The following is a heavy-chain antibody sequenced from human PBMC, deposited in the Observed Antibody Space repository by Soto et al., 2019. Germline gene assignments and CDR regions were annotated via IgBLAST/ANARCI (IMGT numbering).Heavy chain of an antibody. D-gene: IGHD6-13*01. J-gene: IGHJ5*02. V-gene: IGHV2-5*01. CDR3: AHSRVFDWFDP. Sequence: KSGPTLVNPTQTLTLTCTFSGFPLSTSEVGVGWIRQPPGKALEWLALIFWNDDERYNPSLKSRLTITKDISKNQVVLTMTNMDPVDTATYYCAHSRVFDWFDPWGQGTLVTVSS. CDR1: GFPLSTSEVG. CDR2: IFWNDDE.